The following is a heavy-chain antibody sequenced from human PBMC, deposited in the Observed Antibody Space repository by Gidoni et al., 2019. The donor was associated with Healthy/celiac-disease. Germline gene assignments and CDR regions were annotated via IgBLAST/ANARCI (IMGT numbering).Heavy chain of an antibody. D-gene: IGHD3-22*01. CDR3: ARGCYYDSSGYYFYY. V-gene: IGHV4-39*07. J-gene: IGHJ4*02. CDR1: GGPIRSSSYY. CDR2: IYYSGSN. Sequence: LPLQESGPGLVKPSETLSLPCPVSGGPIRSSSYYWGWIRQPPGKGLEWIESIYYSGSNYYNPSLKSRVIISVDTSKNQFFLKLSSVTAAVTAGYYCARGCYYDSSGYYFYYWGQGTLVTVSS.